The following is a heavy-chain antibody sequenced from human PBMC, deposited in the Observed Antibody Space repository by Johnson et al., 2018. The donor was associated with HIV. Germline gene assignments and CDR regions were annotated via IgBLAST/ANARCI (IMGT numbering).Heavy chain of an antibody. V-gene: IGHV3-9*03. D-gene: IGHD1-26*01. CDR1: GFTFDDYA. CDR2: ISWNSGSI. J-gene: IGHJ3*02. Sequence: VQLVESGGGLVQPGGSLRLSCTASGFTFDDYAMHWVRQAPGKGLEWVSGISWNSGSIGYEDSVKGRFTISRDNAKNSLYLQMNSLRAEYMALYYCAKDKGWELPARAAFDIWGQGTMVTVSS. CDR3: AKDKGWELPARAAFDI.